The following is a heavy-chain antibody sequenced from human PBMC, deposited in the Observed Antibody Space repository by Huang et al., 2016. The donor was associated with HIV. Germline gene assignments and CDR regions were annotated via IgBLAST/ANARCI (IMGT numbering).Heavy chain of an antibody. V-gene: IGHV1-69*01. Sequence: QVQMVQSGAEVKKPGSSVKVSCKASGGTFSSNAITWVRQAPGQGLEWMGGISPIFGTANDAQKFQGRVTITADESTSTAYMQLSSLRSEDTAVYYCAREFYYDSTGYYFDYWGQGTLVTVSS. J-gene: IGHJ4*02. D-gene: IGHD3-22*01. CDR3: AREFYYDSTGYYFDY. CDR2: ISPIFGTA. CDR1: GGTFSSNA.